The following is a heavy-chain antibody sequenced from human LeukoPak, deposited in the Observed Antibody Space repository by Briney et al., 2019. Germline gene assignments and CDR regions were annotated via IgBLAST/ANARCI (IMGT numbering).Heavy chain of an antibody. CDR1: GFTFSSYW. V-gene: IGHV3-7*01. D-gene: IGHD3-22*01. CDR3: ARSIVVVWPFDY. CDR2: IKQDGSEK. Sequence: PGGSLRLSCAASGFTFSSYWISWVRQAPGKGLEWVANIKQDGSEKYYVDSVKGRFTISRDNAKNSLYLQMNSLRAEDTAVYYCARSIVVVWPFDYWGQGTLVTVSS. J-gene: IGHJ4*02.